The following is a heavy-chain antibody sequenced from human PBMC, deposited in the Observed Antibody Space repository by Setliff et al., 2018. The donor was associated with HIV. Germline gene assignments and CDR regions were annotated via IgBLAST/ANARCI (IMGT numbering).Heavy chain of an antibody. V-gene: IGHV4-61*08. J-gene: IGHJ4*02. Sequence: SETLSLTCTVSGGSITNYAYYWAWIRQSPGKGLEWIGNIFHTGSTNYNPSLKSRVTISIDTSKNQFSLKLSSVTAADTAVYYCARDRYGDYAYFDYWGQGTLVTVSS. CDR2: IFHTGST. D-gene: IGHD4-17*01. CDR1: GGSITNYAYY. CDR3: ARDRYGDYAYFDY.